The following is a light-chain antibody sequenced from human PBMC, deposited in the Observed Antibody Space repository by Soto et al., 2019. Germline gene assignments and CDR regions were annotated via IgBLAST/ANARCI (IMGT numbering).Light chain of an antibody. Sequence: EVGMTQSPAAVSVSQGERATLSCRASESVSSNLSCYQQKPGQAPRLLIYGASTRATGIPARISGSGSGTEFTLTISSLQSDDFAVYYCQQYNKWRTFGQGTKVDIK. CDR2: GAS. CDR3: QQYNKWRT. CDR1: ESVSSN. J-gene: IGKJ1*01. V-gene: IGKV3-15*01.